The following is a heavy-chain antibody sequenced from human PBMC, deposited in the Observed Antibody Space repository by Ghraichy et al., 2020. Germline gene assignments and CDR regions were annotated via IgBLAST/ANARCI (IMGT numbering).Heavy chain of an antibody. CDR1: GFIYNNFW. Sequence: GSLRLSCAASGFIYNNFWMMWVRQAPGKGLEWVGIIKPDGSEEFYVDSVEGRFTISRDNAKDSLYLQMDSLRAEDTAVYYCATRWQTSMPAFDYWGQGILVTVSS. V-gene: IGHV3-7*01. J-gene: IGHJ4*02. CDR3: ATRWQTSMPAFDY. CDR2: IKPDGSEE. D-gene: IGHD5-24*01.